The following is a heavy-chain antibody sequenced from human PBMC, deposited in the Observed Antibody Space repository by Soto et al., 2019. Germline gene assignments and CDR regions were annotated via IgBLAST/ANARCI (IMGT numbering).Heavy chain of an antibody. CDR3: ARFSCIRTSFYLGMDV. Sequence: ASVKVSCKASGYTFTSYGISWVRQAPGQGLEWMGWISAYNGNTNYAQKLQGRVTMTTDTSTSTAYMELRSLRSDDTAVYYCARFSCIRTSFYLGMDVWGQGTKVTVSS. CDR1: GYTFTSYG. J-gene: IGHJ6*02. V-gene: IGHV1-18*01. CDR2: ISAYNGNT. D-gene: IGHD2-2*01.